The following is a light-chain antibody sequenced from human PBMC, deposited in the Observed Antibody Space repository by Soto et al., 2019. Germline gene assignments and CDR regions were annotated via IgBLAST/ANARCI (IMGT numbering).Light chain of an antibody. CDR3: CSYAGRYTYV. J-gene: IGLJ1*01. V-gene: IGLV2-11*01. CDR1: SSDVGAYNY. Sequence: QSALTQPRSVSGSPGQSVSISCTGTSSDVGAYNYVSWYQQHPGKAPKVMIYEVSKRPSGVPDRFSGSKSGNTASLTISGLQSEDEADYYCCSYAGRYTYVFGTGTKLTVL. CDR2: EVS.